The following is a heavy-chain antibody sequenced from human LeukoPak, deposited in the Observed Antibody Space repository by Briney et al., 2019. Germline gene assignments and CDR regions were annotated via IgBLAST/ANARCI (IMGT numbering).Heavy chain of an antibody. Sequence: GGSLRLSCAASGFTFINYGMHWVRQLPGKGREGVAVISYDGSSKYYADSVKGRFTISRDNSKNTLYLQLNSLGPEDTAVYYCAKDGGHCSGGSCLHIDPWGQGTLVTVSS. J-gene: IGHJ5*02. V-gene: IGHV3-30*18. CDR2: ISYDGSSK. CDR1: GFTFINYG. CDR3: AKDGGHCSGGSCLHIDP. D-gene: IGHD2-15*01.